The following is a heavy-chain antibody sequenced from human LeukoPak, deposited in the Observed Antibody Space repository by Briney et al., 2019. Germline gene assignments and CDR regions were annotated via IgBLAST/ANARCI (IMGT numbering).Heavy chain of an antibody. V-gene: IGHV4-30-2*01. CDR1: GGSISSGGYY. CDR3: ARQARPFGVVIIADADY. Sequence: KPSQTLSLTCTVSGGSISSGGYYWSWIRQPPGKGLEWIGYIYHSGSTYYNPSLKSRVTISVDRSKNQFSLKLSSVTAADTAVYYCARQARPFGVVIIADADYWGQGTLVTVSS. D-gene: IGHD3-3*01. J-gene: IGHJ4*02. CDR2: IYHSGST.